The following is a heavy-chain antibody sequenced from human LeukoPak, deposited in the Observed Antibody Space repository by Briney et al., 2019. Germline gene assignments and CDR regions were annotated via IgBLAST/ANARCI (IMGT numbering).Heavy chain of an antibody. V-gene: IGHV3-7*01. CDR3: ATDRGWRTSGYYLYYFEY. Sequence: PGGSLRLSCAVSGFSFTNVWMNWVRQAPGKGLEWVASIKHDGSEKYYVDSVRGRFTISRDNTKNLLYLQMSSLRAEDTAVYYCATDRGWRTSGYYLYYFEYWGQGTLVTFSS. CDR2: IKHDGSEK. D-gene: IGHD3-3*01. CDR1: GFSFTNVW. J-gene: IGHJ4*02.